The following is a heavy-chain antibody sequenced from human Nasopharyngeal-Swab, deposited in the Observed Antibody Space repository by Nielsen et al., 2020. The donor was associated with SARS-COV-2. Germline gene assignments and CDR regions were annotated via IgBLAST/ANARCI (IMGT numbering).Heavy chain of an antibody. D-gene: IGHD3-3*01. CDR1: GGSISSSNW. J-gene: IGHJ6*02. Sequence: GSLRLSCAVSGGSISSSNWWSLVRQPPGTGLEWIGEIYHSGSTNYNPSLKSRVTISVDKSKNQFSLKLSSVTAADTAVYYCARVLAERAYYDFWSGYSDYYYGMDVWGQGTTVTVSS. CDR3: ARVLAERAYYDFWSGYSDYYYGMDV. CDR2: IYHSGST. V-gene: IGHV4-4*02.